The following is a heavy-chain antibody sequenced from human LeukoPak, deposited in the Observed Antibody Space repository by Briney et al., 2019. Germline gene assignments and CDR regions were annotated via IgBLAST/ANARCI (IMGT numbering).Heavy chain of an antibody. CDR3: ARLPSRYCSSTSCHKNWFDP. CDR2: MNPNSGNT. J-gene: IGHJ5*02. V-gene: IGHV1-8*01. D-gene: IGHD2-2*01. CDR1: GYTFTSYD. Sequence: GASVKVSCKASGYTFTSYDINWVRQSTGQGLEWMGWMNPNSGNTGYAQKFQGRVTMTRNTSISTAYMELSSLRSEDTAVYYCARLPSRYCSSTSCHKNWFDPWGQGTLVTVSS.